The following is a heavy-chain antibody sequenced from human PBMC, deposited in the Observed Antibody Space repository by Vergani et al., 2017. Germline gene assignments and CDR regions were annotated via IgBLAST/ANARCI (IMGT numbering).Heavy chain of an antibody. CDR3: ARRRGDNWYFDL. CDR2: INYVGRT. CDR1: GGSINTSSSF. V-gene: IGHV4-39*01. D-gene: IGHD3-16*01. Sequence: QLQLQESGPGLVKPSETLSLICTVSGGSINTSSSFWGWIRQSPGKGLEWIGSINYVGRTYYIPALQSRATVFVDTSKNQFSLNLTSVTAADTAVYYWARRRGDNWYFDLWGRGTLVTVSS. J-gene: IGHJ2*01.